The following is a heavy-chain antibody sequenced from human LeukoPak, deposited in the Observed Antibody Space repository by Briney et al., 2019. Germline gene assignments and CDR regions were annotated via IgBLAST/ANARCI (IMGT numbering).Heavy chain of an antibody. CDR3: ARHPSPDSSGWYSGHYYYYYYMDV. CDR2: MNPNSGNT. V-gene: IGHV1-8*01. J-gene: IGHJ6*03. D-gene: IGHD6-19*01. CDR1: GYTFTSYD. Sequence: APVKVSCKASGYTFTSYDINWVRQATGQGLEWMGWMNPNSGNTGYAQKFQGRVTMTRNTSISTAYMELSSLRSEDTAVYYCARHPSPDSSGWYSGHYYYYYYMDVWGKGTTVTVSS.